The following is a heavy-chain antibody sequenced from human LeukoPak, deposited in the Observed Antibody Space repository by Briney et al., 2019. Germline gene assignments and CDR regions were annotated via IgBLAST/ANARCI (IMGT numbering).Heavy chain of an antibody. CDR3: AKDRYGDYGPFDN. CDR2: IPSDGSYT. D-gene: IGHD4-17*01. Sequence: GGSLRLSCAGSGFTFSSYAMSWVRQAPGKGLEWVALIPSDGSYTYYADSVKGRFTISRDNSKNTLSLQMNSVRPDDTAVYYCAKDRYGDYGPFDNWGQGTMVTVSS. V-gene: IGHV3-30*18. J-gene: IGHJ3*02. CDR1: GFTFSSYA.